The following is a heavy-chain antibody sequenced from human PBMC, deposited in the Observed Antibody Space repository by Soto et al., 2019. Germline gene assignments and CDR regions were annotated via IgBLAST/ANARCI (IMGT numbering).Heavy chain of an antibody. CDR3: ASPRSHIVGATMPFEYYFDY. Sequence: QVQLVESGGGVVQPGRSLRLSCAASGFTFSSYAMHWVRQAPGKGLEWVAVISYDGSNKYYADSVKGRFTISRDNSKNTLYLQMNSLRAEDTAVYYCASPRSHIVGATMPFEYYFDYWGQGTLVTVSS. CDR1: GFTFSSYA. D-gene: IGHD1-26*01. J-gene: IGHJ4*02. CDR2: ISYDGSNK. V-gene: IGHV3-30-3*01.